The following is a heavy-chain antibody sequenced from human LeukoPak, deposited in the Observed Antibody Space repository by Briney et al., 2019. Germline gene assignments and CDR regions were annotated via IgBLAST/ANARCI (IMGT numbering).Heavy chain of an antibody. D-gene: IGHD2-15*01. J-gene: IGHJ3*02. CDR3: ARLEAARDAFDI. Sequence: PSETLSLTCTVSGGSISSYYWSWIRQPPGKGLEWIGYIYTSGSTNYNPSLKSRVTISVDTSKNQFSLKLSSVTAADTAVYYCARLEAARDAFDIWGQGTMVTVSS. CDR2: IYTSGST. CDR1: GGSISSYY. V-gene: IGHV4-4*09.